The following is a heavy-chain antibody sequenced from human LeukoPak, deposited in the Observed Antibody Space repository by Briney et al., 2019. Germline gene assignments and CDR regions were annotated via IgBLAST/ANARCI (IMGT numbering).Heavy chain of an antibody. V-gene: IGHV4-61*05. CDR3: ARGYYDYVWGSYRFDY. D-gene: IGHD3-16*02. CDR2: IYYSGST. CDR1: GGSISSSSYY. Sequence: PSETLSLTCTVSGGSISSSSYYWGWIRQPPGKGLEWIGYIYYSGSTNYNPSLKSRVTISVDTSKNQFSLKLSSVTAADTAVYYCARGYYDYVWGSYRFDYWGQGTLVTVSS. J-gene: IGHJ4*02.